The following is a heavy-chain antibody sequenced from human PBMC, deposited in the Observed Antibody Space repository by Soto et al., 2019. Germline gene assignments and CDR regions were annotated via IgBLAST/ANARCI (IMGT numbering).Heavy chain of an antibody. CDR1: VGSFSGYY. CDR3: ARGRITIFGVVPPGYYYGMDV. D-gene: IGHD3-3*01. J-gene: IGHJ6*02. Sequence: SETLSLTCAVYVGSFSGYYWSWIRQPRGKGLEWIGEINHSGSTSYNPSLKSRVTISVDTSKNQFSLKLSSVTAADTAVYYCARGRITIFGVVPPGYYYGMDVWGQGTTVTVSS. CDR2: INHSGST. V-gene: IGHV4-34*01.